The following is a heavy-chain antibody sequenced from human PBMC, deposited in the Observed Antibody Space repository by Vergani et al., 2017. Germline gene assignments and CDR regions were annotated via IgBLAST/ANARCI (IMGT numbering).Heavy chain of an antibody. CDR2: ISAYNGNT. CDR1: GYTFTSYG. V-gene: IGHV1-18*01. Sequence: QVKLVQSGAEVKKPGASVKVSCKASGYTFTSYGISWVRQAPGQALEWMVWISAYNGNTNYAQKLQGRVTMTTDTSTSAAYMELRSLRSDDTAVYYCARGTQADVWELLPGSYWGQGTLVTVSS. CDR3: ARGTQADVWELLPGSY. J-gene: IGHJ4*02. D-gene: IGHD1-26*01.